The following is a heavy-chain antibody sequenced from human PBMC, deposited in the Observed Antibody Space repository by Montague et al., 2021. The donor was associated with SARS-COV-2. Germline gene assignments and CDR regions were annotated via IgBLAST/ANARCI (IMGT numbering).Heavy chain of an antibody. V-gene: IGHV4-59*12. CDR2: VSHTGST. J-gene: IGHJ6*02. Sequence: SETLSLTCTVSGDSISNYYWSWIRRPPGKGLEWLVYVSHTGSTNYNPSLQSRVIMFVDSSKNQFSLELSSVTAADTAIYYCAGFRLWNHLYGMDVWGQGTTVIVSS. CDR1: GDSISNYY. D-gene: IGHD5-18*01. CDR3: AGFRLWNHLYGMDV.